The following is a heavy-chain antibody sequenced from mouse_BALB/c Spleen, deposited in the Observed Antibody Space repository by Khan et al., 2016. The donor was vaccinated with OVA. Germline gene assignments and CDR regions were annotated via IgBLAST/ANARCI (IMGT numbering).Heavy chain of an antibody. Sequence: QVVLKESGPGLLSPGQSLSITCTVSGLSLTNYGISWIRQPPGKGLEWLGVIWGDGSTTYHSAIISRLSITTDNSKSQVFLQLISMQTDDKATYSRTIIDYGYDCITYWGQGTLVTVSA. J-gene: IGHJ3*01. CDR2: IWGDGST. CDR3: TIIDYGYDCITY. V-gene: IGHV2-3*01. D-gene: IGHD2-2*01. CDR1: GLSLTNYG.